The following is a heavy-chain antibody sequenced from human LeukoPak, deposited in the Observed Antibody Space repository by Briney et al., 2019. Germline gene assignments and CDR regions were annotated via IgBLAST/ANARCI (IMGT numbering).Heavy chain of an antibody. D-gene: IGHD6-13*01. CDR1: GFTFSSYS. J-gene: IGHJ4*02. CDR2: ISSSSSYI. Sequence: RGSLRLSCAASGFTFSSYSMNWARQAPGKGLEWVSSISSSSSYIYYADSVKGRFTISRDNAKNSLYLQMNSLRAEDTAVYYCARQNSSSFDYWGQGTLVTVSS. V-gene: IGHV3-21*01. CDR3: ARQNSSSFDY.